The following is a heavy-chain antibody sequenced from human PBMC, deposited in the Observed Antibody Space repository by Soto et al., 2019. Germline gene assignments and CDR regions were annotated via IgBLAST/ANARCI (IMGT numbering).Heavy chain of an antibody. J-gene: IGHJ4*02. CDR2: INADNGNT. D-gene: IGHD2-15*01. Sequence: GASVKVSCKASGYTFTSYAMHWVRQAPGQRLEWMGWINADNGNTKYSQKFQGRVTITRDTSASTAFMELSSLRFEDTAVYYCARDLSGCSGGSCYSARFDYWGQGTLVTVSS. V-gene: IGHV1-3*01. CDR1: GYTFTSYA. CDR3: ARDLSGCSGGSCYSARFDY.